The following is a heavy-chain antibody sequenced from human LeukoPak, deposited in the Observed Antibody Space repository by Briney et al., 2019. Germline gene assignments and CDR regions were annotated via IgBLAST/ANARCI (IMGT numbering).Heavy chain of an antibody. CDR2: IYYSGST. CDR1: GGPISSGDYF. Sequence: SQTLSLTGTVSGGPISSGDYFWSWIRQPPGKGLEWIGYIYYSGSTYYNPSLKSRVTISVDTSKNQFSLKLSSVTAADTAVYYCARDVTTGADYWGQGTLVTVSS. V-gene: IGHV4-30-4*01. J-gene: IGHJ4*02. D-gene: IGHD1-14*01. CDR3: ARDVTTGADY.